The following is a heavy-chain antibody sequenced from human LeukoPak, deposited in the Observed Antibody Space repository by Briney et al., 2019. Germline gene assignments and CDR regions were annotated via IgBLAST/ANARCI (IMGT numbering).Heavy chain of an antibody. CDR2: ISYDGRYQ. D-gene: IGHD3-22*01. V-gene: IGHV3-30*04. CDR1: GFTFNRYR. Sequence: GGSLRLSCAASGFTFNRYRLHWVRQAPGKGLEWVAVISYDGRYQFYADSVKGRFTVSRDNSKNTLFLQMNSLRAEDTAVYHCARMMTDFDGSGHDIQRGGFDIWGQGTMVTVS. CDR3: ARMMTDFDGSGHDIQRGGFDI. J-gene: IGHJ3*02.